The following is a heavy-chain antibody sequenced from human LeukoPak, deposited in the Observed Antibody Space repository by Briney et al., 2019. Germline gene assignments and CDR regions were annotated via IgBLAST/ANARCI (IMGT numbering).Heavy chain of an antibody. CDR2: IYTSGST. Sequence: SETLSLTCTVSGGSISSYYWSWIRQPPGKGLEWIGYIYTSGSTNYNPSLKSRVTISVDTSKNQFSLKLSSVTAADTAVYYWARQWGAYFELWGQGTLVTVSS. D-gene: IGHD4/OR15-4a*01. CDR1: GGSISSYY. J-gene: IGHJ4*02. CDR3: ARQWGAYFEL. V-gene: IGHV4-4*09.